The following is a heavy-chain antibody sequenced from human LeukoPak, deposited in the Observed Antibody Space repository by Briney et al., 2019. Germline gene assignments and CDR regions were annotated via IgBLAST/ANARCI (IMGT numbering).Heavy chain of an antibody. CDR1: GYTFTSYD. Sequence: ASVKVSCKASGYTFTSYDINWVRQATGQGLEWMGWMNPNSGNTGYAQKFQGRVTITRNTSISTAYMELSSLRSEDTAVYYCARRFLEWTTRGYYYYMDAWGKGTTVTVSS. V-gene: IGHV1-8*03. D-gene: IGHD3-3*01. CDR2: MNPNSGNT. J-gene: IGHJ6*03. CDR3: ARRFLEWTTRGYYYYMDA.